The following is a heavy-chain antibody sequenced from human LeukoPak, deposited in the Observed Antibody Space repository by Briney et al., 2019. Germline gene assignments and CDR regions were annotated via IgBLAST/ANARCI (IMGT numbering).Heavy chain of an antibody. CDR2: ISSSGGST. D-gene: IGHD4-11*01. V-gene: IGHV3-23*01. Sequence: GGSLRLSCAASGFTFSNYAMSWVRQAPGKGLEWVSGISSSGGSTYSAGSVKGRFTISRDNAESTLYVQMNSLRAEDTAVYYCAKDHYSNYGYFDYWGQGTLVTVSS. CDR1: GFTFSNYA. CDR3: AKDHYSNYGYFDY. J-gene: IGHJ4*02.